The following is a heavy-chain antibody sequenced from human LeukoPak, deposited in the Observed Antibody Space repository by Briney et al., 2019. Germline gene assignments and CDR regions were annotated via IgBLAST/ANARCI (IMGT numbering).Heavy chain of an antibody. V-gene: IGHV4-38-2*01. J-gene: IGHJ4*02. Sequence: SETLSLTCAVSGYSLGKNYYWGWIRQSPGKGLEWIGRIYGRASTAYNPSLMIRVTMSVDTSKNHFSLQLTSVTAADTAVYYCARYDSRGSASTKFDYWGAGIQVTVSS. CDR2: IYGRAST. CDR3: ARYDSRGSASTKFDY. D-gene: IGHD3-3*01. CDR1: GYSLGKNYY.